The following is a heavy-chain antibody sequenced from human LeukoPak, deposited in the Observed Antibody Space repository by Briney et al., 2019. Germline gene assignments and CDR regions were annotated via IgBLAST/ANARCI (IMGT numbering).Heavy chain of an antibody. V-gene: IGHV3-48*03. Sequence: PGGSLRLSRVASGFTFSSYEMNWVRQAPGKGLEWVSYISSSGSTIYYADSVKGRFTISRDNAKNSLYLQMNSLRAEDTAVYYCARGPPRGSYSGAFDIWGQGTMVTVSS. J-gene: IGHJ3*02. CDR1: GFTFSSYE. CDR2: ISSSGSTI. D-gene: IGHD1-26*01. CDR3: ARGPPRGSYSGAFDI.